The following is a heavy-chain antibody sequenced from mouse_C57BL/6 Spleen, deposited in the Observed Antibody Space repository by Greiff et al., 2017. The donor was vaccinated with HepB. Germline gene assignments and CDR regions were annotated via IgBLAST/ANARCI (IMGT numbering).Heavy chain of an antibody. Sequence: VQLVESGPGLVQPSQSLSITCTVSGFSLTSYGVHWVRQSPGKGLEWLGVIWRGGSTDYNAAFMSRLSITKDNSKSQVFFKMNSLQADDTAIYYCATPNYGSSYWYFDVWGTGTTVTVSS. CDR3: ATPNYGSSYWYFDV. CDR1: GFSLTSYG. V-gene: IGHV2-5*01. CDR2: IWRGGST. J-gene: IGHJ1*03. D-gene: IGHD1-1*01.